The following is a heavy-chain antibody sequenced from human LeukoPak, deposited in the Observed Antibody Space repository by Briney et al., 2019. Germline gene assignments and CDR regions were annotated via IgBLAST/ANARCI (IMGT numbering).Heavy chain of an antibody. V-gene: IGHV3-23*01. J-gene: IGHJ6*03. D-gene: IGHD1-1*01. CDR2: ITGSGGST. CDR1: GFTFSSYG. Sequence: GGSLRLSCAASGFTFSSYGMSWVRQAPGKGLGWVSTITGSGGSTYYADSVKGRFTISRDNAKNSLYLQMNSLRAEDTALYYCARMESYYYYYMDVWGKGTTVTVSS. CDR3: ARMESYYYYYMDV.